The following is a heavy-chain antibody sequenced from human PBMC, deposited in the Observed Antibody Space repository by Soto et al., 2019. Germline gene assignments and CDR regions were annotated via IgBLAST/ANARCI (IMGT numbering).Heavy chain of an antibody. J-gene: IGHJ6*02. D-gene: IGHD3-22*01. CDR2: LVAGSGYT. Sequence: QMQLVQSGPEVKKPGTSVKVSCKASGFTFIRSAVQWVRQARGPRPEWIGWLVAGSGYTNYAQKFQERVTITRDMSTTTVYMELSSLRSEDTAVYYCAAGDFRDSRGYAYYGMDVWGQGTTVTVSS. V-gene: IGHV1-58*01. CDR1: GFTFIRSA. CDR3: AAGDFRDSRGYAYYGMDV.